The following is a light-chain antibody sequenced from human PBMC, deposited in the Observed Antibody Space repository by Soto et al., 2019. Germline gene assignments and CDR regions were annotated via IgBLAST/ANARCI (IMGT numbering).Light chain of an antibody. J-gene: IGLJ1*01. CDR1: SSDVGGYNY. CDR2: DVT. Sequence: QSVLTQPASVSGSPGQSITISCTGTSSDVGGYNYVSWYQHHPGKAPKLIIYDVTNRPSGVSNPFSGSKSGNTASLTISGLQPEDEADYYCSSYTTSNTRQIVLGTGTKVT. CDR3: SSYTTSNTRQIV. V-gene: IGLV2-14*03.